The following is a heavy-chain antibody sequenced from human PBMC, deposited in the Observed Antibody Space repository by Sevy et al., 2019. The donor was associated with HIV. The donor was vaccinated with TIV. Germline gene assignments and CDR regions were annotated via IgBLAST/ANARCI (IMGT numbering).Heavy chain of an antibody. CDR3: AGEXAWGXXYX. J-gene: IGHJ5*02. D-gene: IGHD3-16*01. Sequence: SXTLSLTCTVXXGXXTSLYWXXIRQPPXKGLEWFXXIYXXXXINYNPSLKSRVTLSLDTSKNQFSLRLSSVTAADTAMXYCAGEXAWGXXYXWGQGTLVTVSS. V-gene: IGHV4-59*08. CDR1: XGXXTSLY. CDR2: IYXXXXI.